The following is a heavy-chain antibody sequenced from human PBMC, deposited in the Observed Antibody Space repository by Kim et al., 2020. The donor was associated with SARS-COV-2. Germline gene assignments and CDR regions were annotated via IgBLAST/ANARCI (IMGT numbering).Heavy chain of an antibody. CDR1: GFTFSDYY. V-gene: IGHV3-11*01. Sequence: GGSLRLSCAASGFTFSDYYMSWIRQAPGKGLEWVSYISSSGSTIYYADSVKGLFTISRDNAKNSLYLQMNSLRAEDTAVYYCARVRVSITMVVVVREPPDYWGQGTLVTVSS. D-gene: IGHD3-22*01. CDR3: ARVRVSITMVVVVREPPDY. CDR2: ISSSGSTI. J-gene: IGHJ4*02.